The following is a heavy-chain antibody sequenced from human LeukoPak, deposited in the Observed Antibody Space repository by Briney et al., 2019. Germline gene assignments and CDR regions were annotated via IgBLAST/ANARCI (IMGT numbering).Heavy chain of an antibody. J-gene: IGHJ3*02. CDR3: ARDRSWADAFDI. CDR1: GFTFSSYV. V-gene: IGHV3-30*04. CDR2: ISYDGSNE. D-gene: IGHD1-26*01. Sequence: GGSLRLSCAASGFTFSSYVMHWVRQAPGKGLEWVAIISYDGSNEYYADSVKGRFTISRDNSKNTLYLQMNSLRAADTAVYYCARDRSWADAFDIWGQGTMVTVSS.